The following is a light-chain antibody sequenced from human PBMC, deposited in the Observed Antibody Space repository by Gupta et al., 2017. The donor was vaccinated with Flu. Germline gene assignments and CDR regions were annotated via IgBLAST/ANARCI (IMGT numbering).Light chain of an antibody. J-gene: IGLJ2*01. CDR3: GTWDTSLNVLL. CDR1: SSNIANRY. Sequence: NVTIPCSGSSSNIANRYLSWYHQFPRTAPKPLLYENDKRPSGIPDRFSGSKSATSATLDIAGLQTGDEADYYCGTWDTSLNVLLFGGGTKLTVL. CDR2: END. V-gene: IGLV1-51*02.